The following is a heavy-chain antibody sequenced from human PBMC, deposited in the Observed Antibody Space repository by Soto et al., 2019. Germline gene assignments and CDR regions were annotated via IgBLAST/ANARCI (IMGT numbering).Heavy chain of an antibody. CDR2: IKTDESEK. D-gene: IGHD5-12*01. V-gene: IGHV3-7*03. J-gene: IGHJ6*02. CDR3: TRDGYPFALDV. CDR1: GFTFSTYW. Sequence: GGSLRLSCAASGFTFSTYWMSWVRQAPGKGLEWVANIKTDESEKYYVDSVRGRFTTSRDNARSFFYPQMNSLTGEDTAVYYCTRDGYPFALDVWGLGTSVTVSS.